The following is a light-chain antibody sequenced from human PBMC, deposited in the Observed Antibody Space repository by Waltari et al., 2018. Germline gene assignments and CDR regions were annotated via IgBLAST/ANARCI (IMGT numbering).Light chain of an antibody. CDR3: HQYYITPLT. CDR1: QRVFYSSNNKDY. J-gene: IGKJ4*01. V-gene: IGKV4-1*01. CDR2: WAS. Sequence: DIVMTQSPDSLAVSLGARATVTCNSSQRVFYSSNNKDYLSWYQQKPGQPPKLLIYWASTRVSGVPARFSGSGSGTDFTLTISSLQAEDVAVYYCHQYYITPLTFGGGTKVEIK.